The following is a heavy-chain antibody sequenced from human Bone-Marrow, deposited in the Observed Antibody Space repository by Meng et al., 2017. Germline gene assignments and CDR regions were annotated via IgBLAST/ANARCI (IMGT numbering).Heavy chain of an antibody. CDR1: GYTFTFYR. CDR3: ARGGVPVDTGMVLDY. J-gene: IGHJ4*02. V-gene: IGHV1-3*01. Sequence: ASVKVSCKASGYTFTFYRIHWVRQAPGQRLEWMGWINAGNYNTKYSQNFQGRVTITRDTSASTAYMEPSSLRSEDTAVYYCARGGVPVDTGMVLDYWGQGTLVTVSS. CDR2: INAGNYNT. D-gene: IGHD5-18*01.